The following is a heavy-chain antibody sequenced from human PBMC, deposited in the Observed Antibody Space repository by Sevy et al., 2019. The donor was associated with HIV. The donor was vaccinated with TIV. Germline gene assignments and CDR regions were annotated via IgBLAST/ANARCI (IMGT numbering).Heavy chain of an antibody. CDR3: ARDPEHDYSKTGNFDF. J-gene: IGHJ4*02. V-gene: IGHV3-7*01. Sequence: GGSLRLSCAVSGFTFSRYGMSWVRQVPGKGLEWVANIKQDGSEEFYVDSVKGRFTISRDNAKNTLFLQMNILSAEDTAIYYCARDPEHDYSKTGNFDFWGQGTLVTVSS. CDR2: IKQDGSEE. D-gene: IGHD4-4*01. CDR1: GFTFSRYG.